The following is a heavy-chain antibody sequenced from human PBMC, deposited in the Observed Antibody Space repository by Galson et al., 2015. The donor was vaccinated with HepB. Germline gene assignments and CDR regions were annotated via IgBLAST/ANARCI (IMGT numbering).Heavy chain of an antibody. CDR1: GGTFSSYA. Sequence: SVKVSCKASGGTFSSYAISWVRQAPGQGLEWMGGIIPIFGTANYAQKFQGRVTITADESTSTAYMELSSLRSEDTAVYYCARANIPYCSSTSCRQGPFDYWGQGTLVTVSS. CDR3: ARANIPYCSSTSCRQGPFDY. V-gene: IGHV1-69*13. J-gene: IGHJ4*02. CDR2: IIPIFGTA. D-gene: IGHD2-2*01.